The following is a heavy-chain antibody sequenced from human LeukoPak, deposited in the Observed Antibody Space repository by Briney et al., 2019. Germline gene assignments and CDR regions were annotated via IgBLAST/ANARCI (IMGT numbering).Heavy chain of an antibody. V-gene: IGHV1-8*03. J-gene: IGHJ4*02. D-gene: IGHD5-12*01. CDR2: MNPNSGST. CDR1: GYTLTSYD. CDR3: ARVRSTGYPYYFEY. Sequence: ASVKVSCKASGYTLTSYDINWVRQATGQGLEWMGWMNPNSGSTGYAQKFQGRVTITRNTSISTAYMELSGLRSEDTAVYYCARVRSTGYPYYFEYWGQGTLVTVSS.